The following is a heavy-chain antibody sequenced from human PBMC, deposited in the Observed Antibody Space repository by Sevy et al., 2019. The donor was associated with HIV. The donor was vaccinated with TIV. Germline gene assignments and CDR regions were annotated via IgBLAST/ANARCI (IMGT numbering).Heavy chain of an antibody. Sequence: GESLKISCAASGFTFSTYTMAWIRQAPGRGLEWVSSISSSSRYIYYAESVKGRLTIFRENAKNSVYLQMDSLRAEDTAIYYCAKEMGAKTYDHWGQGTLVTVSS. D-gene: IGHD1-26*01. CDR2: ISSSSRYI. J-gene: IGHJ1*01. CDR1: GFTFSTYT. CDR3: AKEMGAKTYDH. V-gene: IGHV3-21*01.